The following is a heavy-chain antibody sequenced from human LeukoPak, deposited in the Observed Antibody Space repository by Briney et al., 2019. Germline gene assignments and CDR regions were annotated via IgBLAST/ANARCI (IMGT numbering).Heavy chain of an antibody. J-gene: IGHJ6*03. CDR3: ARDERGCSSTSCSEGYYMDV. CDR1: GGSISSHY. V-gene: IGHV4-59*11. CDR2: IYYSGST. D-gene: IGHD2-2*01. Sequence: SETLSLTCTVSGGSISSHYWSWIRQPPGKGLEWIGYIYYSGSTYYNPSLKSRVTISVDTSKNQFSLKLSSVTAADTAVYYCARDERGCSSTSCSEGYYMDVWGKGTTVTVSS.